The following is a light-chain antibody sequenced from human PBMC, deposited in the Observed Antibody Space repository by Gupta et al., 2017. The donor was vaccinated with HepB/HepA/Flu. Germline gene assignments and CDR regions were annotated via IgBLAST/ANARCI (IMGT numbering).Light chain of an antibody. CDR2: KDI. J-gene: IGLJ1*01. V-gene: IGLV3-1*01. CDR1: KLEDKY. Sequence: SYDLSQPPSVSVSPGQTVSISCSGDKLEDKYVSWYQQRPGQSPVLVIFKDIKRPSEIPERFSGSNSGKTATLTISGAQALDEADYFCQAWDGSAAVFGAGTKVTVL. CDR3: QAWDGSAAV.